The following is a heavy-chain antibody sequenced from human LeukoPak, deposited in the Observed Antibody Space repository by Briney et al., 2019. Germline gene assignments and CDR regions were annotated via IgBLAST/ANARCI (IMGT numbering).Heavy chain of an antibody. J-gene: IGHJ6*03. D-gene: IGHD3-22*01. Sequence: GGSLRLSCAASGFTFSSYSMNWVRQAPGKGLEWVAFIRYDGSNKYYADSVKGRFTISRDNSKKTLYLQMNSLRAEDTAVYYCAKTAELNYDSSGYYPYYYYYYMDVWGKGTTVTVSS. CDR3: AKTAELNYDSSGYYPYYYYYYMDV. CDR1: GFTFSSYS. V-gene: IGHV3-30*02. CDR2: IRYDGSNK.